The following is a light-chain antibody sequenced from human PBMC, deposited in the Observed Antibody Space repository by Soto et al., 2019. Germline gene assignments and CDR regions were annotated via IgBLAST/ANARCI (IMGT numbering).Light chain of an antibody. CDR1: HSVPTNY. V-gene: IGKV3-20*01. CDR2: GAS. Sequence: EIVLTQSPGTLSLSPGERVTLSCRASHSVPTNYLAWYQQKPGQSPRLLIYGASTRATGIPERFSGSGSGTDFTLTISSLQPEDFTVYSCLQYHNLWAFGQGTKVEI. J-gene: IGKJ1*01. CDR3: LQYHNLWA.